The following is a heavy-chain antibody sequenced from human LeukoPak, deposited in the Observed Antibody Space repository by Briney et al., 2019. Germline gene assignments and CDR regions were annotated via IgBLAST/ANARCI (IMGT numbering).Heavy chain of an antibody. CDR1: GGTFSSYA. D-gene: IGHD3-3*01. J-gene: IGHJ4*02. CDR2: IIPILGIA. Sequence: SVKVSCKASGGTFSSYAISWVRQAPGQGLEWMGRIIPILGIANYAQKFQGRATITADKSTSTAYMELSSLRSEDTAVYYCARDYDFWTQYWGQGTLVTVSS. V-gene: IGHV1-69*04. CDR3: ARDYDFWTQY.